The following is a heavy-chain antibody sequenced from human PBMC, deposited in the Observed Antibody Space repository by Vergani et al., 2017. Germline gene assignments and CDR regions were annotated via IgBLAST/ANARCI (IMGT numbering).Heavy chain of an antibody. CDR2: IYWNDDK. J-gene: IGHJ4*02. D-gene: IGHD6-13*01. V-gene: IGHV2-5*01. CDR1: GFSVSTSGVG. CDR3: AHSGPLAAAVDY. Sequence: QITLKESGPTLVKPTQTLTLTCTFPGFSVSTSGVGVGWIRQPPGKALEWLALIYWNDDKRYSPSLKSRLTITKDTSKNQVVLTMTNMDPVDTATYYCAHSGPLAAAVDYWGQGTLVTVSS.